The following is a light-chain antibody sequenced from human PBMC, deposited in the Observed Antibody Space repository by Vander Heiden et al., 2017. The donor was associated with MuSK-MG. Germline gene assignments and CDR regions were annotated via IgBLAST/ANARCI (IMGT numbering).Light chain of an antibody. CDR3: HQCYSTPTT. J-gene: IGKJ2*01. CDR1: QSISNY. V-gene: IGKV1-39*01. Sequence: DIQMDESPSSLSASVAERDSITILESQSISNYLGWYQQKPGQSPKLLIYAASSLQSGVPTRFSGSGSGTDFTLTISSLQPEDSATYFCHQCYSTPTTFGQGTKLEIK. CDR2: AAS.